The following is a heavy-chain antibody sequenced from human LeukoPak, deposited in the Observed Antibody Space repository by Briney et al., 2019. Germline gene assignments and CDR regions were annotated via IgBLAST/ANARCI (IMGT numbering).Heavy chain of an antibody. CDR3: ARHPSNWNHGDAFDI. Sequence: SETLSLTCTVSGGSISSYYWSWIRQPPGKGLEWIGYIYYSGSTNYNPSLKSRVTISVVTSKNQFSLKLSSVTAADTALYYCARHPSNWNHGDAFDIWGQGTMVTVSS. V-gene: IGHV4-59*08. CDR2: IYYSGST. D-gene: IGHD1-1*01. J-gene: IGHJ3*02. CDR1: GGSISSYY.